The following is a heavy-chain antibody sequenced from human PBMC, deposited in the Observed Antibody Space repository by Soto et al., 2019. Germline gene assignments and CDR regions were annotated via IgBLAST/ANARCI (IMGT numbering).Heavy chain of an antibody. D-gene: IGHD3-10*01. CDR1: GFTFGGAA. CDR2: MRSKANSYAT. V-gene: IGHV3-73*01. CDR3: GRQASDVYNGSPRYDLDV. Sequence: EVQLVESGGGLVQVGGSLKLSCAASGFTFGGAAMHWVRQASGKGLEWLGRMRSKANSYATAYAASVKGRFTISRDDSANTAYLQMDSLKTEDTAVYYCGRQASDVYNGSPRYDLDVWGKGTTVTVSS. J-gene: IGHJ6*04.